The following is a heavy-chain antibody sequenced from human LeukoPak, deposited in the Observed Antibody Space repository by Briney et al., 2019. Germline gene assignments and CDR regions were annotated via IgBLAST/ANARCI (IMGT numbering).Heavy chain of an antibody. Sequence: GGSLRLSCAASGFTFSSYAMHWVRQAPGKGLEWVAVISYDGSNKYYADSVKGRFTISRDNSKNTLYLQMNSLRAEDTAVYYCASTYYYDSSGSPRSVWYYYYMDVWGKGTTVTVSS. CDR1: GFTFSSYA. D-gene: IGHD3-22*01. J-gene: IGHJ6*03. V-gene: IGHV3-30*04. CDR2: ISYDGSNK. CDR3: ASTYYYDSSGSPRSVWYYYYMDV.